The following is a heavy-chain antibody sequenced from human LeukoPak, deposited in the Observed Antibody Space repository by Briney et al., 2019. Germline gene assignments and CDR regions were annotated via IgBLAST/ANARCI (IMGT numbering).Heavy chain of an antibody. V-gene: IGHV3-23*01. CDR1: GFTFDDYA. CDR2: ISGSGGST. Sequence: PAGSLRLSCAASGFTFDDYAMHWVRQAQGKGLEWVSAISGSGGSTYYADSVKGRFTISRDNAKNTLYLQMNSLRDEDTAVFYCARSRYDYIWGIDYWGQGTLVTISS. D-gene: IGHD3-16*01. CDR3: ARSRYDYIWGIDY. J-gene: IGHJ4*02.